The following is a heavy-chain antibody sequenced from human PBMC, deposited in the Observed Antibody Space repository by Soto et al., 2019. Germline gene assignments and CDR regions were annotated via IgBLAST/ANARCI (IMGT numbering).Heavy chain of an antibody. Sequence: GGSLRLSCAASGFTFRNYGMHWVRQAPCKGLEWVAVMSDDGNNKYRAPSVEGRFIISRDNSKNTLYLQMNSLRAEDTAVYYCAKDYYYGSGSYYAPEDYFHHWGQGTMVTVSS. CDR2: MSDDGNNK. CDR1: GFTFRNYG. J-gene: IGHJ1*01. V-gene: IGHV3-30*18. CDR3: AKDYYYGSGSYYAPEDYFHH. D-gene: IGHD3-10*01.